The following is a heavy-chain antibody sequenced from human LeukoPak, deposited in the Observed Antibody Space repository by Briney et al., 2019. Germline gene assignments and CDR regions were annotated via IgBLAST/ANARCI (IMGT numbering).Heavy chain of an antibody. D-gene: IGHD2-21*02. CDR2: IYYSGST. V-gene: IGHV4-59*01. CDR3: ARGGPYCGGDCSWFDP. Sequence: SETLSLTCTVSGGSISSYYWSWIRQPPGKGLEWIGYIYYSGSTNYNPSLKSRVTISVDTSKNQFSLKLSSVTAADTAVYYCARGGPYCGGDCSWFDPWGQGTLVTVSS. CDR1: GGSISSYY. J-gene: IGHJ5*02.